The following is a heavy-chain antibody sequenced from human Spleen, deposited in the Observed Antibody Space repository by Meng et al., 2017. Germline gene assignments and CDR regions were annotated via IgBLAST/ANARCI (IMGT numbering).Heavy chain of an antibody. CDR2: IKSIADGGTA. CDR3: ATGAAAADH. J-gene: IGHJ4*02. Sequence: GESLKISCAASGFYFNNAWMSWVRQAPGKGLEWVGRIKSIADGGTADYAAPVKGRFTISRDDSKNTLYLQMDSLITEDTAVYFCATGAAAADHWGQGTLVTVSS. V-gene: IGHV3-15*01. D-gene: IGHD6-13*01. CDR1: GFYFNNAW.